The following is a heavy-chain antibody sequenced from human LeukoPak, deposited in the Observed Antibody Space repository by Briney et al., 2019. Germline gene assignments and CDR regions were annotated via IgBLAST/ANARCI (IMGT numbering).Heavy chain of an antibody. Sequence: GGSLRLSCAASGFTFNSYAMSWVRQAPWERLQWVSGISDSGGNTYYADSVRGRFTISRDNSKNTLYLQMNSLRAEDTAVYYCAKDSSPIYYYDSSGYPTDAFDIWGQGTMVTVSS. V-gene: IGHV3-23*01. J-gene: IGHJ3*02. D-gene: IGHD3-22*01. CDR1: GFTFNSYA. CDR3: AKDSSPIYYYDSSGYPTDAFDI. CDR2: ISDSGGNT.